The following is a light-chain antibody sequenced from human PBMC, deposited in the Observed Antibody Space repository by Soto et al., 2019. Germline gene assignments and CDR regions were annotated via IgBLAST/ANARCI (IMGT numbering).Light chain of an antibody. J-gene: IGKJ1*01. V-gene: IGKV3-20*01. CDR3: QQYGSPRWT. Sequence: IVLTQSPGTLSLSPGERATLSCRASQSVSSSYLAWYRQTPGQAPRLLIYGASSRATGIPDRVSGSGSGTDFTLTISRLEPEDFAVYYSQQYGSPRWTFGQGTKVDIK. CDR2: GAS. CDR1: QSVSSSY.